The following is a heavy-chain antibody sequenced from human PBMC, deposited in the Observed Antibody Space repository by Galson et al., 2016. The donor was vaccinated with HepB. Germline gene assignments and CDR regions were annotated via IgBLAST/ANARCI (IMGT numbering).Heavy chain of an antibody. CDR3: AKALAPYCSGGSCFRGFDS. D-gene: IGHD4-23*01. CDR2: ITGGGTT. J-gene: IGHJ4*02. CDR1: GFIFSTYA. Sequence: SLRLSCAASGFIFSTYAMNWVRQAPGKGLELVSGITGGGTTHYADSVKGRFTISRDNSKSTLYLQMNSLGAEDTAIYYCAKALAPYCSGGSCFRGFDSWGRGTLVTVSS. V-gene: IGHV3-23*01.